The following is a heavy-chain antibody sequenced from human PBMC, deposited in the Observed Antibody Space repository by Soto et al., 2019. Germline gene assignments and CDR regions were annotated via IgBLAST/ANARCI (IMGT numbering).Heavy chain of an antibody. D-gene: IGHD3-22*01. V-gene: IGHV1-69*06. CDR1: GGTFSSYA. CDR3: ARGDYYDSSGRYRAFDI. Sequence: SVKVSCKASGGTFSSYAISWVRQAPGQGLEWMGGIIPIFGTANYAQKFQGRVTITADKYTSTAYMELSSLRSEDTAVYYCARGDYYDSSGRYRAFDIWGQGTMVTVSS. J-gene: IGHJ3*02. CDR2: IIPIFGTA.